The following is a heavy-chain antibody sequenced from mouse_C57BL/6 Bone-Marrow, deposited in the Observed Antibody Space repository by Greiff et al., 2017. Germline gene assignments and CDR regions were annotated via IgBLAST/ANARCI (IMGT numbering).Heavy chain of an antibody. CDR3: TTDGRILLFAY. CDR2: IDPEDGDT. CDR1: GFNIKDYY. V-gene: IGHV14-1*01. Sequence: VQLQQSGAELVRPGASVKLSCTASGFNIKDYYMHWVKQRPEQGLEWIGRIDPEDGDTEYAPKFQGKATMTADTSSNTAYLQLSSLTSEDTAVYYCTTDGRILLFAYWGQGTLVTVSA. J-gene: IGHJ3*01. D-gene: IGHD1-1*01.